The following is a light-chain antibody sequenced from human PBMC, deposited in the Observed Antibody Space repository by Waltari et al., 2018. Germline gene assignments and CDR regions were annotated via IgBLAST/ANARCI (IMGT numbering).Light chain of an antibody. J-gene: IGLJ1*01. Sequence: SALTQPRSVSGSPGQSVTISCTGTSSDVWAYNFVSWYQQRPGQAPKLIIYDVNKRPSGVPDRFSASKSGNTASLTISGLQPEDEADYHCCSSAGNPYVFGTGTEVTVL. CDR2: DVN. CDR3: CSSAGNPYV. CDR1: SSDVWAYNF. V-gene: IGLV2-11*01.